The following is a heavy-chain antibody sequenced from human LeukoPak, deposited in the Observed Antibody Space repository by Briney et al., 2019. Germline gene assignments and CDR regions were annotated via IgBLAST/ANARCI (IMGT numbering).Heavy chain of an antibody. J-gene: IGHJ6*02. CDR1: GVSFSGYY. D-gene: IGHD2-8*01. CDR2: INHSGST. CDR3: ARRPHGLYYYYGMDV. Sequence: SETLSLPRAVYGVSFSGYYWSWLRQPPGKGLEWMGEINHSGSTNYSPSLKSRVTISVDTSKNQFSLKLSSVTAADTAVYYCARRPHGLYYYYGMDVWGQGTTVTVSS. V-gene: IGHV4-34*01.